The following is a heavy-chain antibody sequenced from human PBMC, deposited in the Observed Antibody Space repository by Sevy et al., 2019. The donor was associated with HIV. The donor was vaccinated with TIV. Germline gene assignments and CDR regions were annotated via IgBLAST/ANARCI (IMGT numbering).Heavy chain of an antibody. CDR1: GFTFNDYA. CDR2: ISSDGDNT. Sequence: GGSLRLSCAASGFTFNDYALHWVRQAPGKGLEWVAIISSDGDNTYYADTVKGRFTISRDNSKNTVYLQMNRLRAEDTAIYYCVREGAAYRNIRYCSGNNCFYNWFDPWGQGTLVTVSS. CDR3: VREGAAYRNIRYCSGNNCFYNWFDP. V-gene: IGHV3-30-3*01. J-gene: IGHJ5*02. D-gene: IGHD2-15*01.